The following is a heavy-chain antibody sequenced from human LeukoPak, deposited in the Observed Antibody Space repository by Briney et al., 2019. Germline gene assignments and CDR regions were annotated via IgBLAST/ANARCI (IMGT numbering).Heavy chain of an antibody. D-gene: IGHD3-22*01. V-gene: IGHV1-18*01. Sequence: ASVKVSCKASGYTFTGYTMNWVRQAPGQGLEWMGWISAHNGNTNSAQKFQGRVTMTTDTSTSTAYMELRSLRSDDTAVYYCARELKTYYYDTTGLPIFDYWGQGTLVTVSS. CDR1: GYTFTGYT. CDR3: ARELKTYYYDTTGLPIFDY. J-gene: IGHJ4*02. CDR2: ISAHNGNT.